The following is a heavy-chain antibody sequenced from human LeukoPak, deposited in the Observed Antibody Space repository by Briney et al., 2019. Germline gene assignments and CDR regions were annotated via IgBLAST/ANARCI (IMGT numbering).Heavy chain of an antibody. CDR1: GGTFSSYA. D-gene: IGHD3-22*01. CDR2: IIPIFGTA. V-gene: IGHV1-69*05. CDR3: ASSQTYYYDSSGLPH. J-gene: IGHJ1*01. Sequence: ASVKVSCKASGGTFSSYAISWVRQAPGQGPEWMGRIIPIFGTANYAQKFQGRVTITTDESTSTAYMELSSLRSEDTAVYYCASSQTYYYDSSGLPHWGQGTLVTVSS.